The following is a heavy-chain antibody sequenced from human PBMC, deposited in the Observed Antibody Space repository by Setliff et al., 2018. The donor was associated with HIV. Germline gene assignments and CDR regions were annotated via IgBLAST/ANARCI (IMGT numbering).Heavy chain of an antibody. CDR3: ARVSITYWYSIPTFYYYYMDV. V-gene: IGHV4-34*01. CDR1: GGSFSGYH. Sequence: SETLSLTCAVYGGSFSGYHWNWIRQPPGKGLEWIGEINHSGRTNYNLSLKSRVTISVDTSKNQFSLKLRSVTAADTAMYYCARVSITYWYSIPTFYYYYMDVWGKGTKVTVSS. J-gene: IGHJ6*03. D-gene: IGHD2-15*01. CDR2: INHSGRT.